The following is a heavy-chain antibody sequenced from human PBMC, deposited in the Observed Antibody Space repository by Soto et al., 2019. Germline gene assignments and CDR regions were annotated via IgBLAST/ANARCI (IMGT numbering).Heavy chain of an antibody. CDR3: TTADDFSGYWALSEDYFDI. Sequence: GGSLRLSCAASGFTFSNAWMNWVRQAPGKGLEWVGRIKSKTDGGTTDYAAPVKGRFTISRDDSKNTLYLQMNSLKTEDTAVYYCTTADDFSGYWALSEDYFDILGQGTMVTV. J-gene: IGHJ3*02. V-gene: IGHV3-15*07. CDR1: GFTFSNAW. D-gene: IGHD3-22*01. CDR2: IKSKTDGGTT.